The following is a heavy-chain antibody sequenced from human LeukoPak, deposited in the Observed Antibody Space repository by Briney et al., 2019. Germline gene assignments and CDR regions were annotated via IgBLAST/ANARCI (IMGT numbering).Heavy chain of an antibody. V-gene: IGHV3-15*01. CDR3: TTENPAGDYYGMDV. Sequence: SGGSLRLSCAASGFTFSNAWMSWVRQAPGKGLEWVGRIKSKTDGGTTDYAAPVKGRFTISRDDSKNTLYLQMNSLKTEDTAVYYCTTENPAGDYYGMDVWGKGTTVTVSS. CDR1: GFTFSNAW. J-gene: IGHJ6*04. CDR2: IKSKTDGGTT.